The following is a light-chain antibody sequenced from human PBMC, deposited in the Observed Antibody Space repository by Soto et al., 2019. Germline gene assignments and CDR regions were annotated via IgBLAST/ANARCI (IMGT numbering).Light chain of an antibody. CDR1: QSISSSY. J-gene: IGKJ1*01. CDR3: QQCCNSPHT. V-gene: IGKV3-20*01. Sequence: VVLTQSPGTLSLSPGERATLSCRASQSISSSYLAWYQHKPGQAPRLLIYGASSRAAGVPDRFSGSGSGTDFSLTISRLEPEDFAVYYCQQCCNSPHTFGQGTRVEI. CDR2: GAS.